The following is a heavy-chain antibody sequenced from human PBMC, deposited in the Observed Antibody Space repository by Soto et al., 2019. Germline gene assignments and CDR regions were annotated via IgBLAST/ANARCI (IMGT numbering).Heavy chain of an antibody. Sequence: SETLSLTCTVSGGSISSGDYYWSWIRQPPGKGLEWIGYIYYSGSTYYNPSLKSRVTISVDTSKNQFSLKLSSVTAADTAVYYCARAHYYDSSDLLDYWGQGTMVTVYS. CDR1: GGSISSGDYY. CDR2: IYYSGST. J-gene: IGHJ4*02. CDR3: ARAHYYDSSDLLDY. D-gene: IGHD3-22*01. V-gene: IGHV4-30-4*01.